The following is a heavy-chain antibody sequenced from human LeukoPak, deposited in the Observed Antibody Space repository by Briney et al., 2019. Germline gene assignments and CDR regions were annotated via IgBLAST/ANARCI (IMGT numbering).Heavy chain of an antibody. CDR1: GYSFTSYY. D-gene: IGHD2-2*01. CDR3: ARGSGTSAYFDY. Sequence: ASVKVSCKASGYSFTSYYLHWVRQAPGQGLEWMGIINPSSGNTTYTQKIESRVTMTRDTTTSTVYMELSSLRSEDTAVYYCARGSGTSAYFDYWGRGTLVTVSS. J-gene: IGHJ4*02. V-gene: IGHV1-46*01. CDR2: INPSSGNT.